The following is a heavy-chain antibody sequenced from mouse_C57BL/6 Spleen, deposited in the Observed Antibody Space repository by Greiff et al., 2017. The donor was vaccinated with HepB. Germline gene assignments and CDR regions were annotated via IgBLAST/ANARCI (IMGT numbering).Heavy chain of an antibody. CDR2: ISDGGSYT. V-gene: IGHV5-4*01. D-gene: IGHD4-1*01. CDR3: AREELGPFDY. CDR1: GFTFSSYA. J-gene: IGHJ2*01. Sequence: EVKLVESGGGLVKPGGSLKLSCAASGFTFSSYAMSWVRQTPEKRLEWVATISDGGSYTYYPDNVKGRFTISRDNAKNNLYLQMSHLKSEDTAMYYCAREELGPFDYWGQGTTLTVSS.